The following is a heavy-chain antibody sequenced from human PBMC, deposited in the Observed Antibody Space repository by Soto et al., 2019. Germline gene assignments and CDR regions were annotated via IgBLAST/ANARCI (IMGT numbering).Heavy chain of an antibody. CDR2: IIPIFGTA. CDR3: AKHATYYYDSSGYNWFDP. V-gene: IGHV1-69*13. CDR1: GGTFSSYA. Sequence: SVKVSCKASGGTFSSYAISWVRQAPGQGLEWMGGIIPIFGTANYAQKFQGRVTITADESTSTAYMELSSLRSEDTAVYYCAKHATYYYDSSGYNWFDPWGQGTLVTVSS. J-gene: IGHJ5*02. D-gene: IGHD3-22*01.